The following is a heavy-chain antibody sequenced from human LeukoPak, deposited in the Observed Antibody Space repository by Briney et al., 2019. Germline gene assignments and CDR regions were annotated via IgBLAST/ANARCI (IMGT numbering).Heavy chain of an antibody. Sequence: PGGSLRLSCAASGFTFSSYWMHWVRQAPGKGLVWVSRINSDGSSTSYADSVKGRFTISRDSAKNTLYLQMNSLRAEDTAVYYCAREGGDYDILTGYYSSWGQGTLVTVSS. D-gene: IGHD3-9*01. CDR3: AREGGDYDILTGYYSS. V-gene: IGHV3-74*01. CDR1: GFTFSSYW. CDR2: INSDGSST. J-gene: IGHJ4*02.